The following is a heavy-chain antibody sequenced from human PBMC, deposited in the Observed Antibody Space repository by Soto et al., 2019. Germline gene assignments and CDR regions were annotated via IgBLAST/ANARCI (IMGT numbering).Heavy chain of an antibody. CDR3: ARHRYSYGVYYFDY. CDR1: GGSISNYY. Sequence: SETLSLTCIVSGGSISNYYWSWIRQPPGKGLEWIGYIYYSGSTNYNPSLASRVTISVDTSKNQFSLKLSSVTAADTAVYYCARHRYSYGVYYFDYWGQGTLVTVSS. CDR2: IYYSGST. V-gene: IGHV4-59*08. J-gene: IGHJ4*02. D-gene: IGHD5-18*01.